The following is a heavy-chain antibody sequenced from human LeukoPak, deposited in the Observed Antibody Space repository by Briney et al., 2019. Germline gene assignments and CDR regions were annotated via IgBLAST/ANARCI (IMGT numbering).Heavy chain of an antibody. V-gene: IGHV3-11*01. CDR1: GFTFSDYY. CDR3: ARLVVVAATGGYYMDV. CDR2: ISSSGSTI. J-gene: IGHJ6*03. Sequence: GGSLRLSCAASGFTFSDYYMGWIRQAPGKGLEWVSYISSSGSTIYYADSVKGRFTISRDNAKNSLYLQMNSLRAEDTAVYYCARLVVVAATGGYYMDVWGKGTTVTVSS. D-gene: IGHD2-15*01.